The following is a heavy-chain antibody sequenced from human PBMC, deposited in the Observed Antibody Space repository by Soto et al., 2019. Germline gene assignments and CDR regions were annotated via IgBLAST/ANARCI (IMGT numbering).Heavy chain of an antibody. Sequence: ASVKVSCKASGYIFTNNDVSWVRQATGQGLEWMGWMNPGSGDTGYAQKFQGRVTMTRDISIATAYMELSSLRSDDTAIYYCARMATFGSLNWFDPWGQGTLVTVSS. D-gene: IGHD3-16*01. J-gene: IGHJ5*02. V-gene: IGHV1-8*01. CDR3: ARMATFGSLNWFDP. CDR1: GYIFTNND. CDR2: MNPGSGDT.